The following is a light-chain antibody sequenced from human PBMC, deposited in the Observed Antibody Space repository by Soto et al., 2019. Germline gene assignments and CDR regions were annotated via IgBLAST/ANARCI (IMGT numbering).Light chain of an antibody. CDR3: QDYYSNQWT. Sequence: DIVMTQSPDSLAVSLGERATINCKSSQSILYSSNNKNCLGWYQQKPGQPPKLLIYWASTRESGVPDRFSGSGSGTDFTLTISSLQAEDGAVYYGQDYYSNQWTFGQGNKVEIK. V-gene: IGKV4-1*01. CDR2: WAS. J-gene: IGKJ1*01. CDR1: QSILYSSNNKNC.